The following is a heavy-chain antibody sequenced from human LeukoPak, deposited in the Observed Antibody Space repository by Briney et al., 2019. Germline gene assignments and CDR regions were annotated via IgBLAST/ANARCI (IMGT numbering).Heavy chain of an antibody. CDR1: GFTFSTYW. Sequence: HPGGSLRLSCAASGFTFSTYWMTWVRQAPGKGLEWVANIKQDGSEKYYVDSVKGRFSISRDNAKNSLYLQMNTLRAEDTAVYYCARGYDSSGWGYWGQGTLVTVSS. J-gene: IGHJ4*02. D-gene: IGHD3-22*01. CDR3: ARGYDSSGWGY. V-gene: IGHV3-7*01. CDR2: IKQDGSEK.